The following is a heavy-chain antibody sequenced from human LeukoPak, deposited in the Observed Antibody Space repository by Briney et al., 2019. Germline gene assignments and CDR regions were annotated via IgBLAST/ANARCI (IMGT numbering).Heavy chain of an antibody. D-gene: IGHD3-9*01. V-gene: IGHV3-30*04. CDR3: ARGDDILTGYSDYFDY. CDR1: GFTFSSYA. J-gene: IGHJ4*02. Sequence: PGGSLRLSCAASGFTFSSYAMHWVRQAPGKGLDWVAVISYDGSNKYYADSVKGRFTISRDNSKNTLYLQMNSLRAEDTAVYYCARGDDILTGYSDYFDYWGQGTLVTVSS. CDR2: ISYDGSNK.